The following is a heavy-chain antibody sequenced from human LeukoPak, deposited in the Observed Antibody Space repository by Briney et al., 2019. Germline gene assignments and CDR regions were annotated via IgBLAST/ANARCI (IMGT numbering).Heavy chain of an antibody. CDR1: GFTVNSNY. D-gene: IGHD5-24*01. V-gene: IGHV3-53*01. J-gene: IGHJ4*02. CDR3: ARANGYNHWYFDY. CDR2: IYSGGST. Sequence: GGSLRLSCAASGFTVNSNYMSWVRQAPGKGLEWVSVIYSGGSTYYADSVKGRFTISRDNSKNTLYLQMNSLRAEDTAVYYCARANGYNHWYFDYWGQGTLVTVSS.